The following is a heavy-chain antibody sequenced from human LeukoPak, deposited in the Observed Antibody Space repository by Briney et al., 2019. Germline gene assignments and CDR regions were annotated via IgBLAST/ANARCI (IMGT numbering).Heavy chain of an antibody. V-gene: IGHV3-30*03. Sequence: GGSLRLSCAASGFTFSDYYMSWVRQAPGKGLEWVAVISYDGSNKYYADSVKGRFTISRDNSKNTLYLQMNSLRTEDTAVYYCARRSKGDYVWGSHRISDAFDVWGQGTMVTVSS. J-gene: IGHJ3*01. CDR1: GFTFSDYY. CDR2: ISYDGSNK. CDR3: ARRSKGDYVWGSHRISDAFDV. D-gene: IGHD3-16*02.